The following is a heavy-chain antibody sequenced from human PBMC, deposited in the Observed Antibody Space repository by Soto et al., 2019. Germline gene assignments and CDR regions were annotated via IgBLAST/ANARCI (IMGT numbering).Heavy chain of an antibody. V-gene: IGHV4-31*03. CDR1: GGSSSSGGYY. Sequence: SETLSLTCTVPGGSSSSGGYYWNWIRQHPGKGLEWIGYIYYSGSTYYNPSLKSRVTISVDTSKNQFSLKLSSVTAADTAVYYCVREGVCSGGSCLHYNWFDPWGQGTLVTVSS. CDR2: IYYSGST. J-gene: IGHJ5*02. CDR3: VREGVCSGGSCLHYNWFDP. D-gene: IGHD2-15*01.